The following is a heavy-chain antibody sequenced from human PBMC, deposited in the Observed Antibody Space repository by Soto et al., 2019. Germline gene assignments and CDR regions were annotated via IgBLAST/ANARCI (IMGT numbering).Heavy chain of an antibody. J-gene: IGHJ6*02. V-gene: IGHV1-69*13. CDR2: LIPIFGAA. Sequence: SVKVSCKASGDTFSSYALSWVRQAPGQGLEWMGGLIPIFGAANYAQKFQGRVTITADESTSTAYMELSSLRSEDTAVYYCARPYDYGDGMDVWGQGTTVTVSS. CDR3: ARPYDYGDGMDV. D-gene: IGHD4-17*01. CDR1: GDTFSSYA.